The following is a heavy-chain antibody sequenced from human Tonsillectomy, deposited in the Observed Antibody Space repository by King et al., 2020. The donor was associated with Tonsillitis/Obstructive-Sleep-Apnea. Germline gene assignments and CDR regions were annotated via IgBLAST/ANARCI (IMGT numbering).Heavy chain of an antibody. J-gene: IGHJ3*01. CDR2: ISAYNGNT. Sequence: QLVQSGAEVKKPGASVKVSCKASGYTFTSYGISWVRQAPGQGLEWMGWISAYNGNTNYAQKLQGRVTMTPDTSTSTAYMELRSLRSDDTAVYYCARDLEEDIVVVPAAEFDFWGQGTMVTVSS. CDR1: GYTFTSYG. V-gene: IGHV1-18*01. D-gene: IGHD2-2*01. CDR3: ARDLEEDIVVVPAAEFDF.